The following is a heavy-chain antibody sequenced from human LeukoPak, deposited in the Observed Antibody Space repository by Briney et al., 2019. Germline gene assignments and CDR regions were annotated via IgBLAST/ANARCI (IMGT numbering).Heavy chain of an antibody. J-gene: IGHJ4*02. CDR1: GGSISSGTYY. Sequence: SETLSLTCTVSGGSISSGTYYWSWIRQHPGKGLEWIGYIYYSGSTNYNPSLKSRVTISVDTSKNQFSLKLSSVTAADTAVYYCARGADSSGYYSIFYFDYWGQGTLVTVSS. V-gene: IGHV4-61*01. CDR3: ARGADSSGYYSIFYFDY. D-gene: IGHD3-22*01. CDR2: IYYSGST.